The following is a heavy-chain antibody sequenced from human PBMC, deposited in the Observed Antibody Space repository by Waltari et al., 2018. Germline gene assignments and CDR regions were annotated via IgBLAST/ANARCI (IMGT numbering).Heavy chain of an antibody. CDR3: ARHYSFWSDFYYDGIDV. V-gene: IGHV4-38-2*02. CDR1: GYSISGGYY. D-gene: IGHD3-3*01. CDR2: LYGSGSI. J-gene: IGHJ3*01. Sequence: QVQLQESGPGLVKPSETLSLSCTVSGYSISGGYYWAWFRQPPGKGLEGIGSLYGTLYGSGSIFYNPSRKSRVTMSVDTFRDQVSLTLSSVTAADTAVYCCARHYSFWSDFYYDGIDVWGQGTTVTVSS.